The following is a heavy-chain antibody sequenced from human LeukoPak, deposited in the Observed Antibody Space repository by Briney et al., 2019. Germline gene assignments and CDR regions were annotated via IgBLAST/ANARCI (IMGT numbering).Heavy chain of an antibody. CDR2: INHSGST. CDR1: GFTFSNYA. J-gene: IGHJ4*02. CDR3: ARGYSSGYLHFDY. D-gene: IGHD6-19*01. V-gene: IGHV4-34*01. Sequence: PGGSLRLSCVMSGFTFSNYAMNWVRQPPGKGLEWIGEINHSGSTNYNPSLKSRVTISVDTSKNQFSLKLSSVTAADTAVYYCARGYSSGYLHFDYWGQGTLVTVSS.